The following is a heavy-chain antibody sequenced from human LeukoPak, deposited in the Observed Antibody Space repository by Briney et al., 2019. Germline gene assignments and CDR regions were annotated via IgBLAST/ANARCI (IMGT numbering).Heavy chain of an antibody. CDR2: ISTYNGNT. CDR3: ARGWDYGDQRGNHDY. Sequence: ASVKVSCKASGYAFINYAISWVRQAPGQGLEWMGWISTYNGNTDYAQKFQGRVTMTTDTSTSTAYVELRSLRSDDTAVYYCARGWDYGDQRGNHDYWGQGTLVTVSS. V-gene: IGHV1-18*01. D-gene: IGHD4-17*01. J-gene: IGHJ4*02. CDR1: GYAFINYA.